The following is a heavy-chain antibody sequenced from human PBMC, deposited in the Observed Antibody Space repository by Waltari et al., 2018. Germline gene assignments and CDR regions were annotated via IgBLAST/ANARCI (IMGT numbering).Heavy chain of an antibody. CDR1: GYSISDGYY. Sequence: QVQLQESGPALVKPSETLSLTCDVSGYSISDGYYWGWIRQPPGKGLEWIGHIFQSGSTYYNPSLKSRVTISVDTSRNQFSLKMTSLTAADTALYFCARDVFPGYCNGGPCGDAFWGRGTLVTVSS. V-gene: IGHV4-38-2*02. D-gene: IGHD2-15*01. CDR3: ARDVFPGYCNGGPCGDAF. CDR2: IFQSGST. J-gene: IGHJ1*01.